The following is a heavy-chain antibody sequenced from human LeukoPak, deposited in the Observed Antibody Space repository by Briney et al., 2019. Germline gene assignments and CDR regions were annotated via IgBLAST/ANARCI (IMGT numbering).Heavy chain of an antibody. Sequence: GGSLRLSCAASGFTVSTNYMSWVRQAPGKGLEWVSVIYSGDTTFYSDSVRGKFTISRDNSKNTLYLQMNSLRAEDTAVYYCASILRSSSGYYFDYWGQGALVTVSS. CDR3: ASILRSSSGYYFDY. J-gene: IGHJ4*02. CDR1: GFTVSTNY. CDR2: IYSGDTT. V-gene: IGHV3-66*01. D-gene: IGHD3-10*01.